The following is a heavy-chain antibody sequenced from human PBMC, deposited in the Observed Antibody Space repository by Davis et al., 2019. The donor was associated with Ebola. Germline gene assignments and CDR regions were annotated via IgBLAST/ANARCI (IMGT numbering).Heavy chain of an antibody. CDR2: IYHNGRT. V-gene: IGHV4-38-2*02. CDR1: GYSISNGFS. Sequence: MPSETLSLTCTVSGYSISNGFSWGWIRQPPGKGLEWIGSIYHNGRTNYNPSLKSRLTISLDTSKNQFSLKLSSVTAADTAVYYCARDVKVWGQGTLVTVSS. CDR3: ARDVKV. J-gene: IGHJ4*02.